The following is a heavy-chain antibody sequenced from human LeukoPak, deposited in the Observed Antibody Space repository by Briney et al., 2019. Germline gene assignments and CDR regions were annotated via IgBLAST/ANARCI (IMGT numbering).Heavy chain of an antibody. D-gene: IGHD3-22*01. CDR1: EFTFSSYA. V-gene: IGHV3-23*01. Sequence: PGGSLRLSGAASEFTFSSYAMSWVGQAPGKGRGWVSSISVGGGSTYYADSVKGRFTISRDNSKNTLYLQMNSLRAEDTAVYYCAKDGLDYYDSSGYYYNYWGQGTLVTVSS. CDR2: ISVGGGST. CDR3: AKDGLDYYDSSGYYYNY. J-gene: IGHJ4*02.